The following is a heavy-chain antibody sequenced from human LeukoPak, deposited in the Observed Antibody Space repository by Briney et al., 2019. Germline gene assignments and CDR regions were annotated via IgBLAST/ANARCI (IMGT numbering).Heavy chain of an antibody. Sequence: ASVKVSCKASGGTFSSYAISWVRQAPGKGLEWMGGFDPEDGETIYAQKFQGRVTMTEDTSTDTAYMELSSLRSEDTAVYYCATVGAAADTYNWFDPWGQGTLATVSS. J-gene: IGHJ5*02. CDR1: GGTFSSYA. V-gene: IGHV1-24*01. CDR3: ATVGAAADTYNWFDP. CDR2: FDPEDGET. D-gene: IGHD6-13*01.